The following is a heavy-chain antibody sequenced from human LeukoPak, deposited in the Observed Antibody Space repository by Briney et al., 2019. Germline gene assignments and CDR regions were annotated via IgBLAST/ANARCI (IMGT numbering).Heavy chain of an antibody. CDR2: INPSGGST. J-gene: IGHJ4*02. CDR3: ARSGVLYCGGDCYPGY. Sequence: ASVKVSCKASGYTFTSYDMHWVRQAPGQGLEWMGIINPSGGSTSYAQKFQGRVTMTRDTSTSTVYMELSSLRSEDTAVYYCARSGVLYCGGDCYPGYWGQGTLVTVSS. CDR1: GYTFTSYD. V-gene: IGHV1-46*01. D-gene: IGHD2-21*02.